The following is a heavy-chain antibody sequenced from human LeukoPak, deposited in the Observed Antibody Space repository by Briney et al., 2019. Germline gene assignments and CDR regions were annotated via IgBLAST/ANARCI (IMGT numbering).Heavy chain of an antibody. V-gene: IGHV5-10-1*01. CDR3: ASYPLPNCSGGSCYN. Sequence: GESLKISCKGSGYSFTSYRISWVRQMPGKGLEWMGRIDPSDSYTNYSPSFQGHVTISADKSISTAYLQWSSLKASDTAMYYCASYPLPNCSGGSCYNWGQGTLVTVSS. CDR2: IDPSDSYT. J-gene: IGHJ4*02. CDR1: GYSFTSYR. D-gene: IGHD2-15*01.